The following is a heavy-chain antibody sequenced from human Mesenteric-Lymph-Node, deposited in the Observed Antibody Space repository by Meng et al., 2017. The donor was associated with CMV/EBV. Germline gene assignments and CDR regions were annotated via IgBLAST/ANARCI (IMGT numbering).Heavy chain of an antibody. CDR3: ARAIGGYDFWSGPILGPYYFDE. J-gene: IGHJ4*02. CDR2: VFYSGSA. CDR1: IYY. D-gene: IGHD3-3*01. V-gene: IGHV4-39*07. Sequence: IYYWGLIRQPQGKGLEWIGNVFYSGSAYYNPTLKTRVTISLDTSKKQFSLKLTSVTPADTAVYYCARAIGGYDFWSGPILGPYYFDEWSQGTLVTVSS.